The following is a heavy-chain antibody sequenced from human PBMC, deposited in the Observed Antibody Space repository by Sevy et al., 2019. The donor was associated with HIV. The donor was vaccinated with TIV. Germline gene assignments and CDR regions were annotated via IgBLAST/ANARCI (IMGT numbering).Heavy chain of an antibody. J-gene: IGHJ6*01. CDR3: TRRYCSLSDSYHGMDV. CDR1: GITFSASD. D-gene: IGHD2-15*01. Sequence: GGSLRLSCEASGITFSASDMHWVRQASGKGLEWVGRIRSKANNYATAYSGSIKGRFTISRDDSKNTAYLQTNSLKIEDTAMYYCTRRYCSLSDSYHGMDVRGQGTTVTVSS. CDR2: IRSKANNYAT. V-gene: IGHV3-73*01.